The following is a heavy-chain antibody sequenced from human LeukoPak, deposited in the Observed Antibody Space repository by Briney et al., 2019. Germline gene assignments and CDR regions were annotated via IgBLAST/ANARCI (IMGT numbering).Heavy chain of an antibody. Sequence: ASVKVSCKASGYTFTSYYMHWVRQAPGQGLEWMGIINPSGGSTSYAQKFQGRVTITADESTSTAYMELSSLRSEDTAVYYCARDSEKLYGDYALDYWGQGTLVTVSS. CDR3: ARDSEKLYGDYALDY. D-gene: IGHD4-17*01. V-gene: IGHV1-46*01. CDR2: INPSGGST. J-gene: IGHJ4*02. CDR1: GYTFTSYY.